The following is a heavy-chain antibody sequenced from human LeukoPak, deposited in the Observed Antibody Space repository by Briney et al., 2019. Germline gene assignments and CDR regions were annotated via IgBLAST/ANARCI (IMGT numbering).Heavy chain of an antibody. Sequence: SETLSLTCTVSGGSISSYYWSWIRQPAGKGLEWIGRIYTSGSTNYNPSLRSRVTMSVDTSKNQFSLKLSSVTAADTAVYYCARDYYYGSGSYPPPSNWFDPWGQGTLVTVSS. V-gene: IGHV4-4*07. J-gene: IGHJ5*02. D-gene: IGHD3-10*01. CDR3: ARDYYYGSGSYPPPSNWFDP. CDR1: GGSISSYY. CDR2: IYTSGST.